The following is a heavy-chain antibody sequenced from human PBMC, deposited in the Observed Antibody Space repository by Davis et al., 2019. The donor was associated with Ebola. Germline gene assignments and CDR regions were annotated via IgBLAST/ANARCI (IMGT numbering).Heavy chain of an antibody. CDR1: GYTFTNYA. V-gene: IGHV1-3*01. CDR2: INAGNGNT. J-gene: IGHJ4*02. Sequence: AASVKVSCKASGYTFTNYAMHWVRQAPGQRLEWMGWINAGNGNTKYSQKFQGRVTITRDTSASTAYMELSSLRSEDTAVYYCARGERWYYFDYWGQGTLVTVSS. D-gene: IGHD2-15*01. CDR3: ARGERWYYFDY.